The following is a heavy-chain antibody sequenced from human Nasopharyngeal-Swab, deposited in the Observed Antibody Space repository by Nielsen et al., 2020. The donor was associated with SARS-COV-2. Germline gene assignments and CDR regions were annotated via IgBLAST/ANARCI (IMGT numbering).Heavy chain of an antibody. CDR3: ARGFIVATIFHYYYMDV. CDR1: GYTLTSYD. J-gene: IGHJ6*03. V-gene: IGHV1-8*01. Sequence: GSVKVSCKASGYTLTSYDINWVRQATGQGLEWMGWMNPNSGNTGYAQKFQGRVTMTRNTSISTAYMELSSLRSEDTAVYYCARGFIVATIFHYYYMDVWGKGTTVTVSS. CDR2: MNPNSGNT. D-gene: IGHD5-12*01.